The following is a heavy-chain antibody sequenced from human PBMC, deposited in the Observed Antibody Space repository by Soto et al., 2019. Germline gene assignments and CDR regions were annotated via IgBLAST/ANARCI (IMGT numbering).Heavy chain of an antibody. D-gene: IGHD3-22*01. V-gene: IGHV3-23*01. CDR1: GLSFSNYG. CDR3: ANRAWYPKSDDSLYPYFDF. J-gene: IGHJ4*02. Sequence: EVQLSQSGGGLAQPGGSLRLSCTASGLSFSNYGMTWVRQTPGKGLEWVSSISGSGDVTFYADSVKGRFTISRDNSKNTLFLQMDTLRAEDTAVYYCANRAWYPKSDDSLYPYFDFWGQGTLVSVSS. CDR2: ISGSGDVT.